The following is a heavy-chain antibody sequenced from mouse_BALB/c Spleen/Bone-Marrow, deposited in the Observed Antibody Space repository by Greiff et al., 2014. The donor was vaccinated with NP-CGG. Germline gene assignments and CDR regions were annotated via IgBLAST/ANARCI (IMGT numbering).Heavy chain of an antibody. V-gene: IGHV14-3*02. CDR2: IDPANGNT. Sequence: VQLQQSGAELVKPGASVKLSCTASGFNIKDTYMHWVKQRPEQGLEWIGRIDPANGNTKYDPKFQGKATITADTSSNTAYLQLSSLTSEDTAVYYCARNYGYCESFAYWGQGTLVTVSA. CDR1: GFNIKDTY. CDR3: ARNYGYCESFAY. D-gene: IGHD2-2*01. J-gene: IGHJ3*01.